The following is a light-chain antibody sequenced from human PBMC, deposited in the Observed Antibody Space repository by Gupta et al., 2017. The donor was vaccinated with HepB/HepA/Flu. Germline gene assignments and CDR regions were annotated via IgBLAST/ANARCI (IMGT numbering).Light chain of an antibody. V-gene: IGLV1-47*01. CDR2: RNN. CDR1: SSNIGSNY. Sequence: HSVLPPPPSASGTPWQRVTISCSGSSSNIGSNYVYWYQQLPGTAPKLLIYRNNQRPSGVPDRFSGSKSGTSASLAISGLRSEDEADYYCAAWDDSLSGVFGGGTKLTVL. CDR3: AAWDDSLSGV. J-gene: IGLJ3*02.